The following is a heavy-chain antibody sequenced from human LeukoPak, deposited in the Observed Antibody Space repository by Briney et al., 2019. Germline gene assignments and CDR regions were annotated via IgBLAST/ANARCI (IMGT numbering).Heavy chain of an antibody. CDR3: AKGTKRGGFDY. J-gene: IGHJ4*02. V-gene: IGHV3-9*01. CDR2: IRWDSGSI. Sequence: PGRSLRLSCAASGFTFDDYAMHWVRQAPGKGLEWVSGIRWDSGSIGYADSVKGRFTISRDNAKNSLYLQMNSLRAEDTALYYCAKGTKRGGFDYWGQGTLVTVSS. D-gene: IGHD3-10*01. CDR1: GFTFDDYA.